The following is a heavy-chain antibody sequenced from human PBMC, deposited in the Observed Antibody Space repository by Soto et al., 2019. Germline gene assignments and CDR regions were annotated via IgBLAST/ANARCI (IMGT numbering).Heavy chain of an antibody. CDR2: INSDGSSA. J-gene: IGHJ6*02. CDR3: VRRGYYDTSGYYGYYYYAMDV. V-gene: IGHV3-74*01. D-gene: IGHD3-22*01. CDR1: GFSFSNYW. Sequence: PGGSLTLSCAASGFSFSNYWMYWVRQVQGKGLGWVSHINSDGSSANYADYVKGRFTISRDNSKNTLYLQMNSLRAEATAVYYCVRRGYYDTSGYYGYYYYAMDVWGQGTTVTVSS.